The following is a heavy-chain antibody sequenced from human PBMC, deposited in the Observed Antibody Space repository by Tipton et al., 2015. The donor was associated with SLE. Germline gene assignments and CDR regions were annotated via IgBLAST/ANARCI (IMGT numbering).Heavy chain of an antibody. CDR2: IYYSGST. D-gene: IGHD6-25*01. CDR1: GGSISSSSYY. J-gene: IGHJ4*02. CDR3: ARQDLGRAATLTFDI. Sequence: TLSLTCTVSGGSISSSSYYWGWIRQPPGKGLEWIGSIYYSGSTYYNPSLKSRVTITVDTSNNEFSLKLSSVTAADTAVYFCARQDLGRAATLTFDIWGLGTLVTVSS. V-gene: IGHV4-39*01.